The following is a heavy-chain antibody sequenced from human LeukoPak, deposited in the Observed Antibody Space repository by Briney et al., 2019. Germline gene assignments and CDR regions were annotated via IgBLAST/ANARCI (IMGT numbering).Heavy chain of an antibody. CDR2: IYSGGST. CDR1: GFTVSSNY. V-gene: IGHV3-53*01. J-gene: IGHJ3*02. D-gene: IGHD3-16*02. Sequence: PGGSLRLSCAASGFTVSSNYMSWVRQAPGKGLEWVSVIYSGGSTYYADSVKGRFTISRDNSKNTLYLQMNSLRAEDTAVYYCARDTPTEVRLGELSLYLGAFGIWGQGTMVTVSS. CDR3: ARDTPTEVRLGELSLYLGAFGI.